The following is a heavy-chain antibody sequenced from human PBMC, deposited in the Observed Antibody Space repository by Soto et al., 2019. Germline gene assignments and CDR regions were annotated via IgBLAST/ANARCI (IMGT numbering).Heavy chain of an antibody. J-gene: IGHJ4*02. CDR1: GDSIASGAYY. Sequence: QVQLQESGPGLVKPSQTLSLTCTVSGDSIASGAYYWSWIRHHPGKGLEWIGYIYYSGSTYYNPSLKSRVSLSVDTSQNQFSLKLSSLTAADTAVYYCASVDNRITIDSWGPGTLVIVSS. D-gene: IGHD1-20*01. CDR3: ASVDNRITIDS. CDR2: IYYSGST. V-gene: IGHV4-31*03.